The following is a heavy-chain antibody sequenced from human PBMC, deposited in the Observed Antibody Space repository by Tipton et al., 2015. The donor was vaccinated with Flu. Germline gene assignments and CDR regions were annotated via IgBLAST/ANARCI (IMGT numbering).Heavy chain of an antibody. J-gene: IGHJ6*02. CDR1: GGSISRHY. CDR2: IYYSGST. V-gene: IGHV4-59*08. Sequence: TLSLTCTVSGGSISRHYWSWIRQPPGKGLEWIGNIYYSGSTNYNPSLKSRVTISVDTSKSQFSLKLSSVTAADTAVYYCARSWSPYYYYYGMDVWGQGTTVTVSS. CDR3: ARSWSPYYYYYGMDV. D-gene: IGHD3-10*01.